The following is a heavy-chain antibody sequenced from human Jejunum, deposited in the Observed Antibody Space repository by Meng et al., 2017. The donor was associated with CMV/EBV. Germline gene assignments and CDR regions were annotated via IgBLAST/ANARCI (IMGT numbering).Heavy chain of an antibody. D-gene: IGHD2/OR15-2a*01. CDR3: ARGGNFDP. CDR1: GYTVSTYT. CDR2: ISANTGTP. V-gene: IGHV7-4-1*02. Sequence: QMQWLQLGYELNKPGAPVKVSCKASGYTVSTYTIYWVRQAHGRGLEWMGWISANTGTPTYTQGFTGRFVFSLDTSVSTAYLQISSLKAEDTAVYYCARGGNFDPWGQGTLVTVSS. J-gene: IGHJ5*02.